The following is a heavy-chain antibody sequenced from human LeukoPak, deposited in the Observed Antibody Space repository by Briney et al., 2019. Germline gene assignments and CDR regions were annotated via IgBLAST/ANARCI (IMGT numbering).Heavy chain of an antibody. V-gene: IGHV4-59*08. CDR1: GGSISSYY. Sequence: PSETLSLTCTVSGGSISSYYWTWIRQPPGKGLGLEWIGYIYYSGGTNYNPSLKSRVTISIYTSKNQVSLKLSSVTAADTAVYYCARLWDSSSSLDYWGQGTLVTVSS. CDR2: IYYSGGT. J-gene: IGHJ4*02. CDR3: ARLWDSSSSLDY. D-gene: IGHD6-6*01.